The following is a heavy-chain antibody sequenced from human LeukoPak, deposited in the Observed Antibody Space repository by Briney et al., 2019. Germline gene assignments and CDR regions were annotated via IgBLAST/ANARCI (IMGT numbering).Heavy chain of an antibody. CDR1: GGSISSYY. D-gene: IGHD6-13*01. CDR3: ASVYSSSWYSFDY. Sequence: SETLSLTCTVSGGSISSYYWSWIRQPAGKGLEWIGRIYTSGSTNYNPSLKSRVTISVDKSKNQFSLKLSSVTAADTAVYYCASVYSSSWYSFDYWGQGTLVTVSS. V-gene: IGHV4-4*07. J-gene: IGHJ4*02. CDR2: IYTSGST.